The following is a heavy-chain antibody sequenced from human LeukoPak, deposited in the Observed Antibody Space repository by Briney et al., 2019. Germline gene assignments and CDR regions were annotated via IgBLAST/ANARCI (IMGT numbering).Heavy chain of an antibody. CDR3: ANADRFCSGSCHVPDAFDF. D-gene: IGHD2-15*01. CDR2: IYTSGST. CDR1: GGSISSGSYY. V-gene: IGHV4-61*02. J-gene: IGHJ3*01. Sequence: SGTLSLTCTVSGGSISSGSYYWSWIRQPAGKGLEWIGRIYTSGSTNYNPSLKSRVTISIDRSKNQFSLKLSSVTAADTAIYYCANADRFCSGSCHVPDAFDFWGQGTMVTVSS.